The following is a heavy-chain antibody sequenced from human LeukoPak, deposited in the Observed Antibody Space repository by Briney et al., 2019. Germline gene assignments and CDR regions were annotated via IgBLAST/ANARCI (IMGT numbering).Heavy chain of an antibody. V-gene: IGHV3-66*01. CDR2: IYSGGST. CDR3: AKGMGNGASSAFSSGWYSVGARTPVSDAFDI. CDR1: EFSVGSNY. Sequence: PGGSLRLSCAASEFSVGSNYMTWVRQAPGKGLEWVSLIYSGGSTYYADSVKGRFTISRDNSKNTLYLQMNSLRAEDTAVYYCAKGMGNGASSAFSSGWYSVGARTPVSDAFDIWGQGTMVTVSS. D-gene: IGHD6-19*01. J-gene: IGHJ3*02.